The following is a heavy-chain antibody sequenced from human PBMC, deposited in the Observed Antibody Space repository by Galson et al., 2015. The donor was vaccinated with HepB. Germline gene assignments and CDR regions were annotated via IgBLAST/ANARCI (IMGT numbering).Heavy chain of an antibody. CDR3: ARGRGYDSIWGSYDYSLDH. D-gene: IGHD3-16*01. V-gene: IGHV4-34*01. CDR2: INESGGN. J-gene: IGHJ4*02. CDR1: GGSFIGYC. Sequence: SETLSLTCGVYGGSFIGYCWTWIRQPPGKGLEWIGEINESGGNNYNPSLKSRVSISTDASKKYFSLKLNSVTAADTAVYYCARGRGYDSIWGSYDYSLDHWGQGTLVTVSS.